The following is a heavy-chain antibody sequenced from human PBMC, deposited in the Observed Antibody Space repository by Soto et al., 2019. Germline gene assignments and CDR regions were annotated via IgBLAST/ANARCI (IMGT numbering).Heavy chain of an antibody. J-gene: IGHJ5*02. D-gene: IGHD5-12*01. CDR2: INHSGST. Sequence: PSETLSLTCAVYGGSFSGYYWSWIRQPPGKGLEWIGEINHSGSTNYNPSLKSRVTISVDTSKNQFSLKLSSVTAADTAVYYCAREGYRACFDPWGQGTLVTVSS. V-gene: IGHV4-34*01. CDR3: AREGYRACFDP. CDR1: GGSFSGYY.